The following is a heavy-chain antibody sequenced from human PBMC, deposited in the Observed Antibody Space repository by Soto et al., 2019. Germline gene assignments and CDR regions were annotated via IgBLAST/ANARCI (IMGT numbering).Heavy chain of an antibody. Sequence: QVQLQESGPGLVKPSETLSLTCTVSGDPVSGANYQWSWIRQPPGKGLEWIGEINHSGSTNYNPSLKSRVTISGDTSKNQFSLKLSSVTVADTAVYYCARGLLITMVRGVGFDIWGQGTMVTVSS. CDR2: INHSGST. D-gene: IGHD3-10*01. J-gene: IGHJ3*02. V-gene: IGHV4-61*01. CDR1: GDPVSGANYQ. CDR3: ARGLLITMVRGVGFDI.